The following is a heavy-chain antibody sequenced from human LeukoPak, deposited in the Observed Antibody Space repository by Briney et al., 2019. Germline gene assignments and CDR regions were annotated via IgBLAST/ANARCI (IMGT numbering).Heavy chain of an antibody. V-gene: IGHV3-7*01. D-gene: IGHD2-2*01. Sequence: GGSLRLSCAASGFTFSSYWMSWVRQAPGNGLEWVANIKQDGSEKYYVDSVKGRFTISRDNAKNSLYLQMNSLRAEDTAVYYCATVPHQLPYHHYYGMDVWGQGTTVTVSS. J-gene: IGHJ6*02. CDR2: IKQDGSEK. CDR3: ATVPHQLPYHHYYGMDV. CDR1: GFTFSSYW.